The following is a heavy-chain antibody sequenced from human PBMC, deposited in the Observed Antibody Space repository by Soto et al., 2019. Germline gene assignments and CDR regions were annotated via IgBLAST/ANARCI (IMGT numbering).Heavy chain of an antibody. CDR2: TYYRSKWYN. D-gene: IGHD6-13*01. V-gene: IGHV6-1*01. CDR1: GDSVSSSSAA. J-gene: IGHJ3*02. CDR3: ARKYSSTWFDAFDI. Sequence: SQTLSLTFAISGDSVSSSSAAWNWIRQSPWRGLEWLGRTYYRSKWYNDYAVSVKSRVSINPDTSKNQFSLHLNSVTPEDTAVYYCARKYSSTWFDAFDIWGQGTMVTV.